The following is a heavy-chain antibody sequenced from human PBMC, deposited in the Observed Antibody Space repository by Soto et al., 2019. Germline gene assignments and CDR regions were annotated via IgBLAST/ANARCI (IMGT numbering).Heavy chain of an antibody. CDR2: IYSGGST. D-gene: IGHD6-13*01. J-gene: IGHJ4*02. Sequence: GGSLRLSCAASGFTVSSNYMSWVRQAPGKGLEWVSVIYSGGSTYYADSVKGRLTISRDNSKKTLYLQMNSLRAEDTAVYYCARVSSSWYHPAGPFDYWGQGTLVTVSS. CDR3: ARVSSSWYHPAGPFDY. V-gene: IGHV3-53*01. CDR1: GFTVSSNY.